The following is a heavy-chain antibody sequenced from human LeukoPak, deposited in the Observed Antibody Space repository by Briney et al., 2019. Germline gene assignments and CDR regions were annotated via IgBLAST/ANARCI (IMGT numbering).Heavy chain of an antibody. J-gene: IGHJ4*02. CDR1: GGSISPHY. D-gene: IGHD7-27*01. CDR2: IHHTGST. V-gene: IGHV4-59*08. CDR3: ARRNWEGKDSPLDF. Sequence: PSETLSLTCSVSGGSISPHYWTWIRQSPGKGLEWIGYIHHTGSTDYNPSLMSRVTTSLDTSKNQFSLRLSSVTAADTAVYYCARRNWEGKDSPLDFWGRGTLVSVSS.